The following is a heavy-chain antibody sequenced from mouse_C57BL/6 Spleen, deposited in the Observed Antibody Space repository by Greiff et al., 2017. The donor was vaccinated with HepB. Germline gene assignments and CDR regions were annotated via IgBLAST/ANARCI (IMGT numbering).Heavy chain of an antibody. V-gene: IGHV5-15*04. J-gene: IGHJ1*03. CDR2: ISNLAYSI. Sequence: EVMLVESGGGLVQPGGSLKLSCAASGFTFSDYGMAWVRQAPRKGPEWVAFISNLAYSIYYADTVTGRFTISRENAKNTLYLEMSSLRSEDTAMYYCERRDDSWYFDVWGTGTTVTVSS. CDR3: ERRDDSWYFDV. CDR1: GFTFSDYG. D-gene: IGHD2-3*01.